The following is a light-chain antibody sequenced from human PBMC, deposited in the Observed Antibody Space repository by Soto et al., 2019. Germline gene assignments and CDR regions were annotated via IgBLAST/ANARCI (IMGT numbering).Light chain of an antibody. Sequence: EIVMTQSPATLSVSPGERATLSCRASQSVSSNLAWYQQKPGQAPRLLIYGASTRATGIPARFSGSGSGTEFTLTISSLQSEDFAVYYCQQYNNWPPRFGVGTKVEIK. V-gene: IGKV3-15*01. CDR1: QSVSSN. J-gene: IGKJ4*01. CDR3: QQYNNWPPR. CDR2: GAS.